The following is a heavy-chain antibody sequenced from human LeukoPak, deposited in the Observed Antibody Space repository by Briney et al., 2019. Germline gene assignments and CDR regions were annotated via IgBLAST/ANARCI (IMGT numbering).Heavy chain of an antibody. D-gene: IGHD3-10*01. V-gene: IGHV4-39*07. Sequence: SETLSLTCTVSGGSISSSSYYWGWIRQPPGKGLEWIGSIYYSGSTNYKPSLKSRVTITVDTSKNQFSLKLSSVTAADTAVYYCARGGYYGSGNDFRFDPWGQGTLVTVSS. CDR3: ARGGYYGSGNDFRFDP. CDR2: IYYSGST. J-gene: IGHJ5*02. CDR1: GGSISSSSYY.